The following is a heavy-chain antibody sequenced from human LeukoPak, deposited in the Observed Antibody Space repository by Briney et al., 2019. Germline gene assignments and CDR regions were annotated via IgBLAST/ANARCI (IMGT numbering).Heavy chain of an antibody. CDR1: GYTFTGYY. J-gene: IGHJ5*02. Sequence: GASVKVSCKASGYTFTGYYMHWVRQAPGQGLEWMGWINPNSGGTNYAQKFQGRVTMTRDTSISTACMELSRLRSDDTAVYYCARDWCSGGSCYRSNQNWFDPWGQGTLVTVSS. D-gene: IGHD2-15*01. CDR3: ARDWCSGGSCYRSNQNWFDP. CDR2: INPNSGGT. V-gene: IGHV1-2*02.